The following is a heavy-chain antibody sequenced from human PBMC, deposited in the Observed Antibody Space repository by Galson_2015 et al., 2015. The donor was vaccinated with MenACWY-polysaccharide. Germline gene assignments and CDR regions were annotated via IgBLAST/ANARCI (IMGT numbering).Heavy chain of an antibody. CDR1: GSRFSNSG. Sequence: SLRLSCAASGSRFSNSGMHWVRQAPGKGLELVAVIQYDGSNKVYADSVKGRFTISRDNSKNTVFLEMNTLGVEDTAVYYCAREGSRIVFHAFDIWGQGTMVTVSS. J-gene: IGHJ3*02. V-gene: IGHV3-33*01. CDR3: AREGSRIVFHAFDI. D-gene: IGHD2-2*01. CDR2: IQYDGSNK.